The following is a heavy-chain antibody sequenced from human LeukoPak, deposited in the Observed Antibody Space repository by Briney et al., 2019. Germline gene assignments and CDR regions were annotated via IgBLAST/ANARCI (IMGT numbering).Heavy chain of an antibody. V-gene: IGHV3-7*01. J-gene: IGHJ4*02. Sequence: GGSLRLSCVGTGFTFNNYWMNWVRQAPGKGLECVANIKEDESEIYYVDSVQGRFTISRDNTKNSVYLQMNSLRAEDTAVYYCAGSSGWLFDYWGQGTLVAVSS. CDR1: GFTFNNYW. D-gene: IGHD6-19*01. CDR3: AGSSGWLFDY. CDR2: IKEDESEI.